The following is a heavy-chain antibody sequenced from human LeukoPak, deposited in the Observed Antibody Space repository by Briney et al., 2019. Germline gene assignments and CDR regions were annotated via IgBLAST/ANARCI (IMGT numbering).Heavy chain of an antibody. J-gene: IGHJ4*02. CDR1: GGSITTGSFY. CDR3: TRDRVSSGWYGLQDY. V-gene: IGHV4-61*02. Sequence: PSETLSLTCTVSGGSITTGSFYWTWIRQPAGEALVWIGRIYSSGSTNYNPSLKSRVTISVDTSKNQFSLNQSSVTAADTAVYYCTRDRVSSGWYGLQDYWGQGILVTVSS. CDR2: IYSSGST. D-gene: IGHD6-19*01.